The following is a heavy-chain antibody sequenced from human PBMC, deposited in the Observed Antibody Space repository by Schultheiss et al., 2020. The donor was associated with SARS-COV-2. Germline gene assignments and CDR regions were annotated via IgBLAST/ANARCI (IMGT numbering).Heavy chain of an antibody. J-gene: IGHJ4*02. CDR1: GFTVSSNY. Sequence: GGSLRLSCAASGFTVSSNYMSWVRQAPGKGLEWVSAISGSGGSTYYADSVKGRFTISRDNSKNTLYLQMNSLRAEDTAVYYCAKDRVRGVIDYWGQGTLVTVSS. D-gene: IGHD3-10*01. V-gene: IGHV3-23*01. CDR3: AKDRVRGVIDY. CDR2: ISGSGGST.